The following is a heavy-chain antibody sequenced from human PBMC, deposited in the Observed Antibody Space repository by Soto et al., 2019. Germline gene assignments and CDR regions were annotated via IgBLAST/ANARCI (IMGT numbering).Heavy chain of an antibody. CDR1: GYTFTSYD. D-gene: IGHD2-15*01. J-gene: IGHJ3*02. CDR2: MNPNSGNT. CDR3: ARVIRYCSGGSCYCDAFDI. Sequence: ASVKVSCKASGYTFTSYDINWVRQATGQGLEWMGWMNPNSGNTGYAQKFQGRVTMTRNTSISTAYMELSSLRSEDTAVYYCARVIRYCSGGSCYCDAFDIWRQGTMVTVSS. V-gene: IGHV1-8*01.